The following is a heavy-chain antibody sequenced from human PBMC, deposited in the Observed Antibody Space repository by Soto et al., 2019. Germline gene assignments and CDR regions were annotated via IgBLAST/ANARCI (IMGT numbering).Heavy chain of an antibody. CDR2: AYYSGST. V-gene: IGHV4-59*01. D-gene: IGHD2-8*01. Sequence: SETLSLTCTVSGVSISHYYWSWIRQSPGKGLEWIGYAYYSGSTDYNPSLKSRVTMSVDTSKNQVSLKLNSVTTADTAVYYCARDRSTYGGGGTGEVKENWFDPWGPGTLVTVS. J-gene: IGHJ5*02. CDR1: GVSISHYY. CDR3: ARDRSTYGGGGTGEVKENWFDP.